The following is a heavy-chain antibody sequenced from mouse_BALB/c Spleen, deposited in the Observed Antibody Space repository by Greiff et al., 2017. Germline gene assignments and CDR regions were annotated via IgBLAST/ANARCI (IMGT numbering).Heavy chain of an antibody. CDR2: ISSGGST. J-gene: IGHJ3*01. Sequence: EVKLVESGGGLVKPGGSLKLSCAASGFTFSSYAMSWVRQTPEKRLEWVASISSGGSTYYPDSVKGRFTISRDNARNILYLQMSSLRSEDTALYYWARNYAYDSWFDYWGQGTLVTVSA. D-gene: IGHD2-2*01. CDR1: GFTFSSYA. CDR3: ARNYAYDSWFDY. V-gene: IGHV5-6-5*01.